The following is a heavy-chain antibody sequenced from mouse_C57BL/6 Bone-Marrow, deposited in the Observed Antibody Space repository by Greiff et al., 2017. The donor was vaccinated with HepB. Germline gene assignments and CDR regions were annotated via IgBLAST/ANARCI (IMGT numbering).Heavy chain of an antibody. V-gene: IGHV1-7*01. CDR3: ASRITTVVAHYAMDY. Sequence: QVQLQQSGAELAKPGASVKLSCKASGYTFTSYWMHWVKQRPGQGLEWIGHINPSSGYTKYNQKFKDKATLTADKSSSTAYMQLSSLTYEDSAVYYCASRITTVVAHYAMDYWGQGTSVTVSS. CDR2: INPSSGYT. D-gene: IGHD1-1*01. CDR1: GYTFTSYW. J-gene: IGHJ4*01.